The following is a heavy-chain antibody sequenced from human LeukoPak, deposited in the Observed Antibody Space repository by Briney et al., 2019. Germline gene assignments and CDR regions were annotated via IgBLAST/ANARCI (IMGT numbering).Heavy chain of an antibody. CDR1: GGSISSYY. CDR2: IYYSGST. V-gene: IGHV4-59*01. D-gene: IGHD3-9*01. CDR3: AXADPXDILTGYQFDY. Sequence: SETLSLTCTVSGGSISSYYWSWIRQPPGKGLEWIGYIYYSGSTNYNPSLKSRVTISVDTSKNQFSLKLSSVTAADTAVYYCAXADPXDILTGYQFDYWGQGTLVTVSS. J-gene: IGHJ4*02.